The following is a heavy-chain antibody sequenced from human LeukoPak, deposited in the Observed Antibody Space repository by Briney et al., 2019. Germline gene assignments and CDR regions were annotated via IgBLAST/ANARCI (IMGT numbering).Heavy chain of an antibody. Sequence: SETLSLTCSASGASTSSRYWSWIRQSPGRTLEWIGHIYNGRNTKYNPSLTSRVTISVDTSKNQFSPSLTSVTAADTAIYYCAQTTGWPGFDFWGPGALVTVSS. D-gene: IGHD6-19*01. CDR3: AQTTGWPGFDF. CDR1: GASTSSRY. V-gene: IGHV4-59*08. J-gene: IGHJ4*02. CDR2: IYNGRNT.